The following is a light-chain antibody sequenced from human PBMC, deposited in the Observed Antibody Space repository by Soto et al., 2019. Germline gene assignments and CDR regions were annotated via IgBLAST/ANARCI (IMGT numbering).Light chain of an antibody. J-gene: IGLJ2*01. CDR3: QAGGSSVV. CDR1: KLGDNY. CDR2: QDT. Sequence: SYELTQPPSVSVSPGQTATITCSGDKLGDNYACWYQQMPGRSPVLVIYQDTKRPSGIPERFSGSNSGNTATLTITGTQAMDEADYYCQAGGSSVVFGGGTKVTVL. V-gene: IGLV3-1*01.